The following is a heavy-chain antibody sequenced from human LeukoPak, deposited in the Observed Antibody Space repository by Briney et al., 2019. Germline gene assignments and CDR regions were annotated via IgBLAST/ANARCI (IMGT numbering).Heavy chain of an antibody. CDR1: GLTFSDYF. J-gene: IGHJ4*01. CDR3: ATIRGVMGY. V-gene: IGHV3-72*01. Sequence: PGGSLRLSCAASGLTFSDYFMDWVRQAPGKGLEWVGRIKAKGSNFSAQYAASLKGRFTISRDDSKNSLYLQINSLETEDTAVYYCATIRGVMGYWGHGTLVTVSS. CDR2: IKAKGSNFSA. D-gene: IGHD3-10*01.